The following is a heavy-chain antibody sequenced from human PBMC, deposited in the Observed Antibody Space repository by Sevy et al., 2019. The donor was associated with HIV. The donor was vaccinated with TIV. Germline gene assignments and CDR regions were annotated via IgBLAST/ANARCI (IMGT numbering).Heavy chain of an antibody. CDR2: ISESGDNT. Sequence: GGSLRLSCAASGFTFRNYAMSWVRQAPGKGLEWVSAISESGDNTYYADYVKGRFTISRDNSKNTLYLQMKSLRAEDTAVYYCAGGYCSGGNCYPHNWFDPWGQGTLVTVSS. CDR1: GFTFRNYA. J-gene: IGHJ5*02. CDR3: AGGYCSGGNCYPHNWFDP. D-gene: IGHD2-15*01. V-gene: IGHV3-23*01.